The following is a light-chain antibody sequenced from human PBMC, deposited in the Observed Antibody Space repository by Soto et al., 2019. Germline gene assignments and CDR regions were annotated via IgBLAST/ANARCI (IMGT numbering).Light chain of an antibody. CDR2: GAS. Sequence: PGERATLSCRASQRVSSNYLAWYQQKPGQAPRLLIYGASSRATGIPDKFSGSGSGTDFTLTISRLEPEDFAVYYCQQYGSIPRTFGQGTKLEIK. V-gene: IGKV3-20*01. CDR3: QQYGSIPRT. J-gene: IGKJ2*01. CDR1: QRVSSNY.